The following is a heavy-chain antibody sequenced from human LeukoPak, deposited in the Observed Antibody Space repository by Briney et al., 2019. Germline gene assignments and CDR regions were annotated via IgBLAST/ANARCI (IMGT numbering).Heavy chain of an antibody. Sequence: PGGSLRLSCAASGFIFDDYALHWVRLAPGKGLEWVSGRIGGGTAYADSVKGRFTISRDNAKNSLYLQMNSLRVEDTALYFCAKWNRQPLVKGWFDSWGQGTLVTVSS. CDR3: AKWNRQPLVKGWFDS. D-gene: IGHD6-13*01. CDR2: RIGGGT. V-gene: IGHV3-9*01. J-gene: IGHJ5*01. CDR1: GFIFDDYA.